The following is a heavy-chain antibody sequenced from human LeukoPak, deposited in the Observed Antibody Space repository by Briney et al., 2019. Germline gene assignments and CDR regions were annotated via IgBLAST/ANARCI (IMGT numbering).Heavy chain of an antibody. CDR2: MNPNSGNT. CDR3: ARVPPRSGSYSSPYYYYMDV. V-gene: IGHV1-8*03. D-gene: IGHD1-26*01. Sequence: ASVKVSCKASGYTFTSYDINWVRQATGQGLEWMGWMNPNSGNTGYAQKFQGRVTISRNTPISTAYMELSSLRSDDTAVYYCARVPPRSGSYSSPYYYYMDVWGKGTTVTVSS. CDR1: GYTFTSYD. J-gene: IGHJ6*03.